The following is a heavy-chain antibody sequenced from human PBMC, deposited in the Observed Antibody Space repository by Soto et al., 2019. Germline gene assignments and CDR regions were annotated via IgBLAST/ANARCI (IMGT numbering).Heavy chain of an antibody. CDR1: GASITDSY. V-gene: IGHV4-59*01. J-gene: IGHJ1*01. CDR3: ARGDSDLAVSEAAY. Sequence: PSETLSLTCTVSGASITDSYWSWIRQPPEKGLEWIGYIYFSGVATYNPSLKSRATTSRDTSKNEFSLKLTSVTAADTAIYYCARGDSDLAVSEAAYWGQGTLITVSS. D-gene: IGHD2-15*01. CDR2: IYFSGVA.